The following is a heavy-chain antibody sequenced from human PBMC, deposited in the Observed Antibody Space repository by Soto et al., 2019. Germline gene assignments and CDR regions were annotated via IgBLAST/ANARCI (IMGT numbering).Heavy chain of an antibody. Sequence: ASVKVSCKASGGTFSSYAISWVRQAPGQGLEWMGGIIPIFGTANYAQKFQGRVTITADESTSTAYMELSSLRSEDTAVYYCARVRGLTGEHYGYFDLWGRGTLVTVSS. J-gene: IGHJ2*01. CDR3: ARVRGLTGEHYGYFDL. CDR1: GGTFSSYA. D-gene: IGHD7-27*01. CDR2: IIPIFGTA. V-gene: IGHV1-69*13.